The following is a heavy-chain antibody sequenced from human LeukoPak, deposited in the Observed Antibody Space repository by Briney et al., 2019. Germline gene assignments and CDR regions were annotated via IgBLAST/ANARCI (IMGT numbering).Heavy chain of an antibody. CDR2: IKQDGTEK. J-gene: IGHJ6*04. Sequence: GSLRLSCAASGFTFSSYEMNWVRQAPGKGLEWVANIKQDGTEKYYVDSVKGRFTISRDNAKNSLYLQMNSLRVEDTAVYYCAKDVTYIVVVPAAMDVWGKGTTVTISS. D-gene: IGHD2-2*01. V-gene: IGHV3-7*01. CDR1: GFTFSSYE. CDR3: AKDVTYIVVVPAAMDV.